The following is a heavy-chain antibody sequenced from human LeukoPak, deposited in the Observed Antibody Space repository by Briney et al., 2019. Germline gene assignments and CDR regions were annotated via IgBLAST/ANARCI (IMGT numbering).Heavy chain of an antibody. CDR2: INHSGST. Sequence: SETLSLTCAVYGGSFSGYYRSWIRQPPGKGLEWIGEINHSGSTNYNPSLKSRVTISVDTSKNQFSLKLSSVTAADTAVYYCARAGDDSSGYYYFDYWGQGTLVTVSS. CDR3: ARAGDDSSGYYYFDY. V-gene: IGHV4-34*01. D-gene: IGHD3-22*01. CDR1: GGSFSGYY. J-gene: IGHJ4*02.